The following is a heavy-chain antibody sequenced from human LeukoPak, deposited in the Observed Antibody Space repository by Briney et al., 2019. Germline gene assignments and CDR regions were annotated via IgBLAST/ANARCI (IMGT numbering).Heavy chain of an antibody. CDR3: AREFMRVTAFDI. Sequence: ASVKVSCKASGYTFSDNYIHWVRQPPGQGLEWMGCINPHSGGTNYGENFQGRVTLTRDTSISTAYMDLSSLISDDTAVYYCAREFMRVTAFDIWGQGTMVTVSS. CDR2: INPHSGGT. V-gene: IGHV1-2*02. J-gene: IGHJ3*02. D-gene: IGHD2-21*02. CDR1: GYTFSDNY.